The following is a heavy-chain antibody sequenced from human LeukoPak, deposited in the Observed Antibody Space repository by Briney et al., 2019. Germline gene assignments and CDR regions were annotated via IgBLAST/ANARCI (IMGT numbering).Heavy chain of an antibody. J-gene: IGHJ4*02. CDR2: INNRGTT. V-gene: IGHV4-34*01. CDR1: GGSLSPHY. CDR3: ARVPLWWLTPFDF. Sequence: SETLSLTCAVSGGSLSPHYWSWIRRPLGKGLEWIGEINNRGTTNYSPSLRGRATISVATSKNQFSLRLTSVTAADTAMYYCARVPLWWLTPFDFWGQGTLATVSS. D-gene: IGHD5-12*01.